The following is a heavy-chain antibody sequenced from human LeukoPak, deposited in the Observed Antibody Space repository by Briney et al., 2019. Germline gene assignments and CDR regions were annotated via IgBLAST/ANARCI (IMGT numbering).Heavy chain of an antibody. CDR1: GFTFSSYA. CDR2: ISGSGGGT. Sequence: GGSLRLSCAASGFTFSSYAMSWVRQAPGKGLEWVSAISGSGGGTYYADSVKGRFTISRDNSKNTLYLQMNSLRAEDTAVYYCAKAVKMAYSSSWYFDYWGQGTLVTVSS. V-gene: IGHV3-23*01. J-gene: IGHJ4*02. CDR3: AKAVKMAYSSSWYFDY. D-gene: IGHD6-13*01.